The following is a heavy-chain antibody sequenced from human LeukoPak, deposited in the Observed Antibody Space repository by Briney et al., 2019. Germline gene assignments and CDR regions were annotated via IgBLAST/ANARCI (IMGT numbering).Heavy chain of an antibody. D-gene: IGHD3-3*01. CDR1: GFTFSDYY. J-gene: IGHJ5*02. V-gene: IGHV3-11*04. CDR3: ARDGRGGYDFWSGFRNWFDP. CDR2: ISSSSSAI. Sequence: GGSLRPSCAASGFTFSDYYMSWIRQAPGKGLEWVSYISSSSSAIYYADSVKGRFTISRDNAKNSLYLQMNSLRAEDTAVYYCARDGRGGYDFWSGFRNWFDPWGQGTLVTVSS.